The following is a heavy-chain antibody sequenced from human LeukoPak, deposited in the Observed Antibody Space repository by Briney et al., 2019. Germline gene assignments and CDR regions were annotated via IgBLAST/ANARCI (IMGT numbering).Heavy chain of an antibody. J-gene: IGHJ6*03. D-gene: IGHD3-22*01. CDR2: INHSGST. CDR3: ATSSGYYYVDYYYYMDV. CDR1: GGSISSYY. V-gene: IGHV4-34*01. Sequence: PSETLSLTCTVSGGSISSYYWSWIRQPPGKGLEWIGEINHSGSTNYNPSLKSRVTISVDTSKNQFSLKLSSVTAADTAVYYCATSSGYYYVDYYYYMDVWGKGTTVTISS.